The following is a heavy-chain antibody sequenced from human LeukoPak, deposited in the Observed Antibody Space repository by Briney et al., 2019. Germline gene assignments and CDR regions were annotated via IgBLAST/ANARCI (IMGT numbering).Heavy chain of an antibody. CDR1: GYTFTGCY. J-gene: IGHJ6*02. V-gene: IGHV1-2*02. CDR2: INPNSGGT. Sequence: GASVTVSCRASGYTFTGCYMHWVRQAPGQRLEWMGWINPNSGGTGCAQKFQGRVTVARDTSIGTAYMELSRLRSDDTAVYYCARVNYYYGSGSYSYYYGMDVWGQGTTVTVSS. D-gene: IGHD3-10*01. CDR3: ARVNYYYGSGSYSYYYGMDV.